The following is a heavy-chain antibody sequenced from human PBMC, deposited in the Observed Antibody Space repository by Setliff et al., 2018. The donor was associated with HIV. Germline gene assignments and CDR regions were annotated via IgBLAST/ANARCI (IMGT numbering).Heavy chain of an antibody. CDR2: INPNSGGT. J-gene: IGHJ3*02. D-gene: IGHD1-26*01. CDR1: GGTFSSYA. CDR3: ARGTRVGANDAFDI. Sequence: ASVKVSCKASGGTFSSYAISWVRQAPGQGLEWMGRINPNSGGTKYAQKFQGRVTMTRDTSISTAYMELSRLRSDDTAVYYCARGTRVGANDAFDIWGQGTMVTVSS. V-gene: IGHV1-2*06.